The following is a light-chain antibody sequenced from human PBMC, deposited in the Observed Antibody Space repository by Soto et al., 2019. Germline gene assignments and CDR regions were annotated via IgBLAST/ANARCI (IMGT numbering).Light chain of an antibody. CDR1: QSISSS. CDR2: GVS. J-gene: IGKJ5*01. V-gene: IGKV1-39*01. Sequence: DIQMTQSPSSLSASVGAQVPITCRASQSISSSLNWYQQKSGKAPNLLIYGVSRLQGGVPSRFSGSGSGTDFTLSISSLQPEDFATYYCQQSYTAPSITFGQGTRLEIK. CDR3: QQSYTAPSIT.